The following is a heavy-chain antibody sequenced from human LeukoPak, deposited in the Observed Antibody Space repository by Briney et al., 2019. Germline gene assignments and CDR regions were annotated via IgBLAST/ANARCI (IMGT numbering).Heavy chain of an antibody. D-gene: IGHD2-15*01. V-gene: IGHV3-7*01. J-gene: IGHJ4*02. Sequence: PGGSLRLSCAASGIILSSYWMSWVRQAPGKGLEWVANIKQDGSKKRYVDSVKGRFTISRDNAKNSLYLQMNSLRVEDTAVYYCARSVVAATETFDYWGQGTLVTVSS. CDR3: ARSVVAATETFDY. CDR2: IKQDGSKK. CDR1: GIILSSYW.